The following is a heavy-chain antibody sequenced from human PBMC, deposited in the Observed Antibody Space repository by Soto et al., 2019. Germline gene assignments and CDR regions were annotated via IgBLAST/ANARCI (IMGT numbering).Heavy chain of an antibody. J-gene: IGHJ6*02. CDR2: ISASGGSR. Sequence: EVQLLESGGGLVQPGGSLRLSCAVSGFTFNSYGMSWVRQAPGKGLEWVSAISASGGSRYYSDSVKGRFTISRDNSKNTLFLQMNSLSAEDTAVYYWARRYYYDGSGPYGLDVWGQGTTVTVSS. V-gene: IGHV3-23*01. D-gene: IGHD3-22*01. CDR3: ARRYYYDGSGPYGLDV. CDR1: GFTFNSYG.